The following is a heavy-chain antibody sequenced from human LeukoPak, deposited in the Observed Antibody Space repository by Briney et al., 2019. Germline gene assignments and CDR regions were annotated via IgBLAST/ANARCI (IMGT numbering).Heavy chain of an antibody. D-gene: IGHD1-26*01. J-gene: IGHJ4*02. CDR2: IYHSGST. CDR1: GGSISSGGYY. CDR3: ARQGFIVGATLN. V-gene: IGHV4-30-2*01. Sequence: SQTLSLTCTVSGGSISSGGYYWSWIRQPPGKGLEWIGYIYHSGSTYYNPSLKSRVTISVDRSKNQFSLKLSSVTAADTAVYYCARQGFIVGATLNWGQGTLVTVSS.